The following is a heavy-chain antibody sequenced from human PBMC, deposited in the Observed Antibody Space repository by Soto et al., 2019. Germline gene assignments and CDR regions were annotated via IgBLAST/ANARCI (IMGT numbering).Heavy chain of an antibody. CDR3: AHYVSTSPAGWFDP. CDR2: IYWDDDK. J-gene: IGHJ5*02. D-gene: IGHD3-10*02. V-gene: IGHV2-5*02. CDR1: GLSLSTSGEA. Sequence: QITLKESGPTLVKPTQTLTLTCTFSGLSLSTSGEAVGWIRQPPGKALEWLALIYWDDDKRYNTTLKTRLTITKDTSNNQVVLTLTNMYPVDTATYYCAHYVSTSPAGWFDPWGQGILVTVSS.